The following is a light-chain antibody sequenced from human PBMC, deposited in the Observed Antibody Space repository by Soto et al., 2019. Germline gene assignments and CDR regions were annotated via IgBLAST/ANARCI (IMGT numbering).Light chain of an antibody. CDR3: QTWGTGIPWV. CDR2: LNSDGSH. Sequence: QLVLTQSPSASASLGAPVKLTCTLSSGHSSYAIAWHQQQPEKGPRYLMKLNSDGSHSKGDGIPDRFSGSSSGAERYLTISSLQSEDEADYYCQTWGTGIPWVFGGGTKLTVL. CDR1: SGHSSYA. V-gene: IGLV4-69*01. J-gene: IGLJ3*02.